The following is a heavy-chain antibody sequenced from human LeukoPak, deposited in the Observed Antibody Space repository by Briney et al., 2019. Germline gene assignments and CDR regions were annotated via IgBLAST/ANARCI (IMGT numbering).Heavy chain of an antibody. J-gene: IGHJ4*02. Sequence: SETLSLTCVVYGGSFSGYYWSWIRQPPGKGLEWIGEINYSGSTNYNPSLKSRVTISVDTSKNQFSLKLSSVTAADTAVYYCARGSPQWLPRTIDYWGQGTLVTVSS. V-gene: IGHV4-34*01. CDR3: ARGSPQWLPRTIDY. CDR1: GGSFSGYY. CDR2: INYSGST. D-gene: IGHD6-19*01.